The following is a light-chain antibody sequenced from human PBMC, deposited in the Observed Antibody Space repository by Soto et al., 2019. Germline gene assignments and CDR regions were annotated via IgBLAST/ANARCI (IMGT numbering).Light chain of an antibody. CDR1: QTIGSY. V-gene: IGKV1-39*01. CDR2: VAS. J-gene: IGKJ3*01. Sequence: DIQMTQSPSSLSASVGDTVTITCRARQTIGSYLNWYQKKPGQAPKLLIYVASSLQSGVPSRFSGSGSGTDFTLTISSLEPEDFATYYCQQSYNIPLTFGPGTKVDIK. CDR3: QQSYNIPLT.